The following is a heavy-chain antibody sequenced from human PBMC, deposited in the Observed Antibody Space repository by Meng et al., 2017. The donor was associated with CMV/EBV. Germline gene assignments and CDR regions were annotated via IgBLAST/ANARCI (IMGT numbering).Heavy chain of an antibody. V-gene: IGHV3-15*01. J-gene: IGHJ4*02. D-gene: IGHD3-9*01. CDR2: IKSKTDGGTT. CDR3: TTNVLRYFDWLPPDY. Sequence: GESLKISCAASGFTFSNAWMSWVRQAPGKGLEWVGRIKSKTDGGTTDYAAPVKDRFSISRDDSKNTLYLQMNSLKTEDTADYYCTTNVLRYFDWLPPDYWGQGTLVTVSS. CDR1: GFTFSNAW.